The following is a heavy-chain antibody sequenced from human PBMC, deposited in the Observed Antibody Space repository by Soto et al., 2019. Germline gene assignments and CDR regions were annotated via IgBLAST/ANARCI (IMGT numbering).Heavy chain of an antibody. CDR2: INHSGST. Sequence: SETLSLTCSVSDDSINSDKYYWGWIRQPPGKGLEWIGEINHSGSTNYNPSLKSRVTISVDTSKNQFSLKLSSVTAADTAVYYCARGTVVVAANRRMDVWGQGTTVTVSS. V-gene: IGHV4-39*07. J-gene: IGHJ6*02. CDR1: DDSINSDKYY. CDR3: ARGTVVVAANRRMDV. D-gene: IGHD2-15*01.